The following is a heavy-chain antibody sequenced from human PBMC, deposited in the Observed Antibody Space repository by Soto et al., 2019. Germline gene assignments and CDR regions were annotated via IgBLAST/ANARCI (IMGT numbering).Heavy chain of an antibody. CDR2: IYPGDSDT. Sequence: PGESLKISCKGSGYSFTSYWIGWVRQMPGKGLEWMGIIYPGDSDTRYSPSFQGQVTISADKSISTAYLQWSSLKASDTAMYYCARLLSIVGATAYYYYGMDVWGQGTTVTVSS. CDR3: ARLLSIVGATAYYYYGMDV. J-gene: IGHJ6*02. V-gene: IGHV5-51*01. D-gene: IGHD1-26*01. CDR1: GYSFTSYW.